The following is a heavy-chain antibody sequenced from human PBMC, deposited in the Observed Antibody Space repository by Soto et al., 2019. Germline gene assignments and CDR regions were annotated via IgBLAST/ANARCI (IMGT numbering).Heavy chain of an antibody. CDR3: SKQRGPSGYSYYGLEV. Sequence: QVVESGGGLVTPGASISLSCVGSGFDFTPAWMHWVRQAPGTGLEWVGRIKSKGSGGTTDYSAPVKGRFNISRDDSKNTVYLQMNSLKSEDTAVYFCSKQRGPSGYSYYGLEVWGQGITVTVTS. CDR1: GFDFTPAW. D-gene: IGHD2-15*01. V-gene: IGHV3-15*07. CDR2: IKSKGSGGTT. J-gene: IGHJ6*01.